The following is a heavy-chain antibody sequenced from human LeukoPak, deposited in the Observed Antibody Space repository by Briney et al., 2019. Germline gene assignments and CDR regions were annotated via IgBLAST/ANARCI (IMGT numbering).Heavy chain of an antibody. J-gene: IGHJ4*02. V-gene: IGHV3-23*01. D-gene: IGHD3-3*01. Sequence: GGFLRLSCEASGFTFRSFAMAWVRQAPGKGLEWVSAISGSATTTSYADSVKGRFTISRDNAKNSLYLQMNSLRAEDTAVYYCARNDFWSGYFPFDYWGQGTLVTVSS. CDR1: GFTFRSFA. CDR2: ISGSATTT. CDR3: ARNDFWSGYFPFDY.